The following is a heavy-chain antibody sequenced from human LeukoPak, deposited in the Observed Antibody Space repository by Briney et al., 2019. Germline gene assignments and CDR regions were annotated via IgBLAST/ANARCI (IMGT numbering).Heavy chain of an antibody. CDR1: GGSFSGYY. V-gene: IGHV4-34*01. D-gene: IGHD4-17*01. Sequence: SETLSLTCAVYGGSFSGYYWSWIRQPPGKGLEWIGEINHSGSTNYNPSLKSRVTISVDTSKNQFSLKLSSVTAADTAVYYCARGPGYGAVTFDHWGQGTLVTVSS. CDR3: ARGPGYGAVTFDH. J-gene: IGHJ4*02. CDR2: INHSGST.